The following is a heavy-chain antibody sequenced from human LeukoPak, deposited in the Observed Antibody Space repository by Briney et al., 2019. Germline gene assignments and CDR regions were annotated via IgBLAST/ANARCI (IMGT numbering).Heavy chain of an antibody. D-gene: IGHD3-22*01. V-gene: IGHV1-18*01. J-gene: IGHJ4*02. CDR2: VTAYNDNT. CDR3: ARAQFYYDSSGYGVDY. CDR1: GYTFSSYG. Sequence: GASVKVSCKASGYTFSSYGIIWVRQAPGQGLEWMGWVTAYNDNTKYAQRPQGRVTMTTDTSTRTAYMELRRPRSDDTAIYFCARAQFYYDSSGYGVDYWGQGTLVTVSS.